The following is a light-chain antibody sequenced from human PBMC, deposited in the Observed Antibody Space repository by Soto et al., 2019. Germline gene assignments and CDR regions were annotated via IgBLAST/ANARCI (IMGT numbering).Light chain of an antibody. J-gene: IGKJ3*01. CDR2: GAS. Sequence: EIVLTQSPGTLSLSPGXRATLSCRASQSVSSSYLAWYQQKPGQAPRLLIYGASSRATGIPDRFSGSGSGTDFTLTISRLEPEDFAVYYCQQYGSSPFGPGTKV. CDR1: QSVSSSY. V-gene: IGKV3-20*01. CDR3: QQYGSSP.